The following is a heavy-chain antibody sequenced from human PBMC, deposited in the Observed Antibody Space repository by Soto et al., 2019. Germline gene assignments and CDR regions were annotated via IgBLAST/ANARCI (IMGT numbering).Heavy chain of an antibody. V-gene: IGHV1-3*01. CDR2: INPGNGDT. CDR3: ARPHYFGSGTYWDY. CDR1: GYTFTTYA. Sequence: QVQLVQSGAEVKKPGASVKVSCKASGYTFTTYAMHWVRQAPGQWLEWVGWINPGNGDTTYSQKFQGRITITRDTSASTADMELSSLRSEDTAVYYCARPHYFGSGTYWDYWGQGALVTVSS. D-gene: IGHD3-10*01. J-gene: IGHJ4*02.